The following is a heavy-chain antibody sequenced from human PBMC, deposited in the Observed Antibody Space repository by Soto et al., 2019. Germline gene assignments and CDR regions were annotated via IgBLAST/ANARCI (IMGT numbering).Heavy chain of an antibody. CDR2: IYYSGST. Sequence: PSETLSLTCTVSGGSISSYYWSWIRQPPGKGLEWIGYIYYSGSTNYNPSLKSRVTISVDTSKNQFSLKLSSVTAADTAVYYCARQVVSSTSWLDPWGQGTLVTVSS. J-gene: IGHJ5*02. CDR3: ARQVVSSTSWLDP. V-gene: IGHV4-59*08. CDR1: GGSISSYY. D-gene: IGHD6-6*01.